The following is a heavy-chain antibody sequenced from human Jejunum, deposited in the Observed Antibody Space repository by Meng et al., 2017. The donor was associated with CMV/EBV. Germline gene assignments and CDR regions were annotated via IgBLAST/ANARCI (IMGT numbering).Heavy chain of an antibody. J-gene: IGHJ4*02. CDR1: GLNFNVFS. CDR3: AEGIASRL. Sequence: SCAASGLNFNVFSMSWVRQAPGKGLEWVASIRQDGSEKYYVDFVKGRFTISRDNAKNSLYLQMNSLRVEDTAMYYCAEGIASRLRGQGTRVTVSS. CDR2: IRQDGSEK. D-gene: IGHD6-6*01. V-gene: IGHV3-7*01.